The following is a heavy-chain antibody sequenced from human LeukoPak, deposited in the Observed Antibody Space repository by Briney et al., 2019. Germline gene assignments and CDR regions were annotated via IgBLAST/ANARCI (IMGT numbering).Heavy chain of an antibody. CDR3: AKDRGYSYGRGLYYFDY. V-gene: IGHV3-43*02. CDR1: GFTFDDHA. CDR2: ISGDGGST. Sequence: GGSLRLSCAASGFTFDDHAMHWVRQAPGKGLEWVSLISGDGGSTYYADSVKGRFTISRDNSKNSLYLQMNSLRTEDTALYYCAKDRGYSYGRGLYYFDYWGQGTLVTVSS. D-gene: IGHD5-18*01. J-gene: IGHJ4*02.